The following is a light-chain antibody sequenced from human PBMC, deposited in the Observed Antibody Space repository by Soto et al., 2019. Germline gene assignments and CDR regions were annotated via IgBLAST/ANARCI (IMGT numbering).Light chain of an antibody. V-gene: IGLV2-14*01. Sequence: QSALAQPASVSGSPGQSITISCTGTSSDVGRYNYVSWFQQHPGKAPKLMIYDVSNWPSGVSDRFSGSKSGNTTSLTISGLQADDEADYCCSSFTSSSTFVFGTGTKLTVL. CDR1: SSDVGRYNY. CDR3: SSFTSSSTFV. J-gene: IGLJ1*01. CDR2: DVS.